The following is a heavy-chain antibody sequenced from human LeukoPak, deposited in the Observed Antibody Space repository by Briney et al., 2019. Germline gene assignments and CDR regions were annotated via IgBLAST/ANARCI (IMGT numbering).Heavy chain of an antibody. D-gene: IGHD3-16*02. CDR3: ARENYVWGSYRSTFDY. Sequence: GGSLRPSCAASGFTFSSYGMHWVRQAPGKGLEWVAVIWYDGSNKYYADSVKGRFTISRDNSKNTLYLQMNSLRAEDTAVYYCARENYVWGSYRSTFDYWGQGTLVTVSS. J-gene: IGHJ4*02. CDR2: IWYDGSNK. CDR1: GFTFSSYG. V-gene: IGHV3-33*01.